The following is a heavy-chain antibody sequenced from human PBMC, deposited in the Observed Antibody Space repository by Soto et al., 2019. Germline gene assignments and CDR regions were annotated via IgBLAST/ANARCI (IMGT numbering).Heavy chain of an antibody. CDR2: INSNTGGT. Sequence: ASVKVSCKASGYTFKDYFLHWVLQAPGQGLEWMGWINSNTGGTNYAQKFQGRVTMTRDTPISTAYMELSRLTSDDTAVYHCARESVVTGTHHFDYWGQGTLVTVSS. J-gene: IGHJ4*02. CDR3: ARESVVTGTHHFDY. V-gene: IGHV1-2*02. D-gene: IGHD1-7*01. CDR1: GYTFKDYF.